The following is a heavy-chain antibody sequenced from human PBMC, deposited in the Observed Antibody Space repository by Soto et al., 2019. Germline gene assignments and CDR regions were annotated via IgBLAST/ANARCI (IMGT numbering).Heavy chain of an antibody. J-gene: IGHJ6*02. CDR2: VSSSGNT. CDR3: ARADYQILTGSYAMDV. D-gene: IGHD3-9*01. Sequence: SETLSLTCTVSGDSLGNYYWFWIRQPVGKGLEWIGRVSSSGNTNANPTLNSRATMSIDTSENQFSLRLRSVTAADTAVYYCARADYQILTGSYAMDVWGQGTTVTVYS. CDR1: GDSLGNYY. V-gene: IGHV4-4*07.